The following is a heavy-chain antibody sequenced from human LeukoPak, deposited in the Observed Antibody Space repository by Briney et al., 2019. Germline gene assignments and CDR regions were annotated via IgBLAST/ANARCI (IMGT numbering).Heavy chain of an antibody. V-gene: IGHV7-4-1*02. J-gene: IGHJ5*02. D-gene: IGHD3-10*01. Sequence: ASVKVSCKASGYTFTTYAMNWVRQAPGQGLEWMGWINTNTGNPTYAQGFTGRFVFSLDTSVSTAYLQISSLKADNTAVYYCARANLWFGELGWIDPWGQGTLVTVSS. CDR2: INTNTGNP. CDR3: ARANLWFGELGWIDP. CDR1: GYTFTTYA.